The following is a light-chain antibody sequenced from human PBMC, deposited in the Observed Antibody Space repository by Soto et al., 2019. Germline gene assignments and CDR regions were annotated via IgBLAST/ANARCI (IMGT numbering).Light chain of an antibody. CDR2: EVS. V-gene: IGLV2-14*01. J-gene: IGLJ1*01. Sequence: QSALTQPASVSGSPGQSITISCTGTSSDVGGYGYVSWYQQHPGKVPKLMIYEVSNRPSGVSNRFSGSKSGNTASLTISGLQAEDEADYYCSSYTSSSTLYVFGTGTKLTVL. CDR1: SSDVGGYGY. CDR3: SSYTSSSTLYV.